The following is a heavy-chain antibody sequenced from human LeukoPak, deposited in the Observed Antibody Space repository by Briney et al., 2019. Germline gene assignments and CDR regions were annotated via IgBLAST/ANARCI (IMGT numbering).Heavy chain of an antibody. CDR1: GYTFTSYA. CDR2: INTNTGNP. D-gene: IGHD4-17*01. Sequence: ASVKVSCKASGYTFTSYAMNWLRQAPGQGLEWMGWINTNTGNPTYAQGFTGRFVFSLNTSVSTAYLQISSLKAEDTAVYYCARSSDYGDQNDAFDIWGQGTMVTVSS. CDR3: ARSSDYGDQNDAFDI. V-gene: IGHV7-4-1*02. J-gene: IGHJ3*02.